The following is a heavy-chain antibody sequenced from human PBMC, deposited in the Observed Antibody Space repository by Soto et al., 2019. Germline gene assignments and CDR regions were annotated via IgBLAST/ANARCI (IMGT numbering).Heavy chain of an antibody. CDR1: GFIFSSYS. CDR2: ISSSSSYI. Sequence: EVQLVESGGGLVKPGGSLRLSCAASGFIFSSYSMNWVRQAPGKGLEWVSSISSSSSYIYYEDSVKGRFTISRDNAKNSLYLQMNSLRAEDTAVYYCAREDYGDYGGDYWGQGTLVTVSS. V-gene: IGHV3-21*01. D-gene: IGHD4-17*01. J-gene: IGHJ4*02. CDR3: AREDYGDYGGDY.